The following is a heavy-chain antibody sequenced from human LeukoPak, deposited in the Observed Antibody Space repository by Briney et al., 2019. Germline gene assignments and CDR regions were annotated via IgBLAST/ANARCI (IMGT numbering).Heavy chain of an antibody. CDR3: ARGPVHYYYGMDV. V-gene: IGHV3-53*01. CDR1: GFTFSSYT. Sequence: GGSLRLSCAASGFTFSSYTMSWVRQAPGKGLEWVSVIYSGGSTYYADSVKGRFTISRDNSKNTLYLQMNSLRAEDTAVYYCARGPVHYYYGMDVWGQGTTVTVSS. CDR2: IYSGGST. J-gene: IGHJ6*02.